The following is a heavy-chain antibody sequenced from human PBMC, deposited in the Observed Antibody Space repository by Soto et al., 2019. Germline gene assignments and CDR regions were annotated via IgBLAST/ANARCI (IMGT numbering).Heavy chain of an antibody. Sequence: SVKVSCKASGGTFSSYTISWVRQAPGQGLEWMGRIIPILGIANYAQKFQGRVTITADKSTSTAYMELSSLRSEDTAVYYCARDQYCGGDCYFDYWGQGTLVTVLL. CDR2: IIPILGIA. V-gene: IGHV1-69*04. CDR3: ARDQYCGGDCYFDY. J-gene: IGHJ4*02. CDR1: GGTFSSYT. D-gene: IGHD2-21*01.